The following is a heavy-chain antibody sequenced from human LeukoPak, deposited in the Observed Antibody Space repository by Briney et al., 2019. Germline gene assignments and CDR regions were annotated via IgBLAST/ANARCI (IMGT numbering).Heavy chain of an antibody. J-gene: IGHJ4*02. CDR1: GGSISSSNW. D-gene: IGHD3-10*01. CDR3: AGYGSGSYHKAFDY. CDR2: IYHSGST. Sequence: SETLSLTCAVSGGSISSSNWWSWVRQPPGKGLEWIGEIYHSGSTSYNPSLKSRVTISIDTSKNQFSLKLNSVTAADTAVYYCAGYGSGSYHKAFDYWGQGTLVTVSS. V-gene: IGHV4-4*02.